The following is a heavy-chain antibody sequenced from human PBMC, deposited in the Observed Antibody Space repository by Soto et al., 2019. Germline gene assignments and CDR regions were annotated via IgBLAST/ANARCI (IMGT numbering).Heavy chain of an antibody. CDR3: ARAPDNWNSVTFDY. D-gene: IGHD1-7*01. CDR2: IIPILGIA. J-gene: IGHJ4*02. CDR1: GGTFSSYT. V-gene: IGHV1-69*02. Sequence: SVKVPCKASGGTFSSYTISWVRQAPGQGLEWMGRIIPILGIANYAQKFQGRVTITADKSTSTAYMELSSLRSEDTAVYYCARAPDNWNSVTFDYWGQGTLVTVSS.